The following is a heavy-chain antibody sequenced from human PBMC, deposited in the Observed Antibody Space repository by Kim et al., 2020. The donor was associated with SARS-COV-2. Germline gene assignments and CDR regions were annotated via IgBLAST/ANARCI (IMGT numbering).Heavy chain of an antibody. CDR2: IRHDESEK. V-gene: IGHV3-7*01. J-gene: IGHJ5*02. CDR1: GFTFSSSW. Sequence: GGSLRLSCTVSGFTFSSSWMTWVRQAPGKGLEWVANIRHDESEKNYVDSSKGRFSISRDNAKNSLYLQMNSLRAEDTAVYYCVKGGWFGLSWGQGILVTVSS. D-gene: IGHD3-10*01. CDR3: VKGGWFGLS.